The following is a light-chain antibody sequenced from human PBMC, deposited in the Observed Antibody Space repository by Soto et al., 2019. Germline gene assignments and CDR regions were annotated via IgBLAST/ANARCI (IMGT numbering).Light chain of an antibody. CDR2: EVS. Sequence: QSALTQPPSASGSPGQSVTISCTGTSSDVGGYHYVSWYQQHPGKAPKLMIYEVSKRPSGVPDRFSGSKSGNTASLTVSCLQAEDEADYYCSSYAGSNTVVFGGGTKLTVL. CDR3: SSYAGSNTVV. CDR1: SSDVGGYHY. J-gene: IGLJ2*01. V-gene: IGLV2-8*01.